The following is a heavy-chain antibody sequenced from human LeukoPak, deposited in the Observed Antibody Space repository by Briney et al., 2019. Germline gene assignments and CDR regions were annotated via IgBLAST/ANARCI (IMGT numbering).Heavy chain of an antibody. D-gene: IGHD3-22*01. CDR2: IYYSGST. Sequence: SETLSLTCTVSGGSISSSSYYWGWIRQPPGKGLEWIGSIYYSGSTYYNPSLKSRVTISVGTSKNQFSLKLSSVTAADTAVYYCARSYSSPMDYWGQGTLVTVSS. J-gene: IGHJ4*02. CDR3: ARSYSSPMDY. V-gene: IGHV4-39*01. CDR1: GGSISSSSYY.